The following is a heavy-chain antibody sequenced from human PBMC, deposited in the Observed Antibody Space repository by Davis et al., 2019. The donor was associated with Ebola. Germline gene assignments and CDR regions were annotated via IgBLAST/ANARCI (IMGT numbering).Heavy chain of an antibody. CDR2: IHGDGSST. CDR1: GFTFSRSW. D-gene: IGHD5-24*01. CDR3: TREPSITIFED. Sequence: GESLKISCAASGFTFSRSWMHWVRQAPGKGLLWVSRIHGDGSSTSYADSVKGRFTISRDNAKNTLYLQMNSLRAEDTAVYYCTREPSITIFEDWSQGTVVTVSS. J-gene: IGHJ4*02. V-gene: IGHV3-74*01.